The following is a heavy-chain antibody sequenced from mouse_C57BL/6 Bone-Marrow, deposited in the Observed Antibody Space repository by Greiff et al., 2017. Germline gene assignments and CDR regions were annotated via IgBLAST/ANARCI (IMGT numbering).Heavy chain of an antibody. CDR2: IWSGGST. D-gene: IGHD1-1*01. CDR3: ARNDYGSSWFAY. V-gene: IGHV2-2*01. Sequence: VQLQQSGPGLVQPSQSLSITCTVSGFSLTSYGVHWVRQSPGKGLEWLGVIWSGGSTDYNAAFISRLSISKDNSTSQVFFKMNSLQADDTAIYYCARNDYGSSWFAYWGQGTLVTVSA. CDR1: GFSLTSYG. J-gene: IGHJ3*01.